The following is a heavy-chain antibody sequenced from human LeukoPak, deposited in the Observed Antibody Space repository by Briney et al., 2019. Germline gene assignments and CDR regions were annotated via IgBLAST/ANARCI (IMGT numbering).Heavy chain of an antibody. CDR2: FCYSWCP. CDR3: ARGTVRGVVWFVP. CDR1: GGPIRRYY. D-gene: IGHD3-10*01. J-gene: IGHJ5*02. V-gene: IGHV4-59*01. Sequence: PSVTLSLICTVSGGPIRRYYWSWIRQPPGKGVVWLGYFCYSWCPNYNPSLKSRVTISVDKSKNHFFLALSPVTAPDTAEDFCARGTVRGVVWFVPRGQGTLVTVSS.